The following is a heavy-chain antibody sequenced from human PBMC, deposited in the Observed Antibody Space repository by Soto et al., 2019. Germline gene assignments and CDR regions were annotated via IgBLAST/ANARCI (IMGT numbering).Heavy chain of an antibody. CDR1: GFTFSSYS. V-gene: IGHV3-21*01. J-gene: IGHJ5*02. D-gene: IGHD7-27*01. Sequence: EVQLVESGGGLVKPGGSLRLSCAASGFTFSSYSMNWVRQAPGKGLEWVSSISSSSSYIYYADSVKGRFTISRDNAKNSLNLQMNGESAEDKAGEYSAREATYPNRDDPWGQGTLVTVSS. CDR3: AREATYPNRDDP. CDR2: ISSSSSYI.